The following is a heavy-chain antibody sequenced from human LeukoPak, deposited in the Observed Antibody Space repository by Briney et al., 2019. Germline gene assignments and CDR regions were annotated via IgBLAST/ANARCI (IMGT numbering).Heavy chain of an antibody. CDR3: AVGHYGSGSYSQFDY. J-gene: IGHJ4*02. CDR1: GYTLTELS. D-gene: IGHD3-10*01. V-gene: IGHV1-24*01. Sequence: GASVKVSCKVSGYTLTELSMHWVRQAPGKGLEWMGGFDPEDGETIYAQKFQGRVTMTEDTSTDTAYMELSSLRSEDTAVYYCAVGHYGSGSYSQFDYWGQGTLVTVSS. CDR2: FDPEDGET.